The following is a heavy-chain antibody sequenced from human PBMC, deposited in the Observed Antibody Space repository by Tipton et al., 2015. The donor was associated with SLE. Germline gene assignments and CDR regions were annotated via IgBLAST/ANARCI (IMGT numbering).Heavy chain of an antibody. CDR1: GGSISSHY. J-gene: IGHJ4*02. D-gene: IGHD3-10*01. Sequence: TLSLTCTVSGGSISSHYWSWIRQPPGKGLEWIGYIYYSRSTNYNPSLKSRVTISVDTSKNQFSLKLSSVTAADTAVYYCATSGTRGFDYWGQGTLVTVSS. V-gene: IGHV4-59*11. CDR3: ATSGTRGFDY. CDR2: IYYSRST.